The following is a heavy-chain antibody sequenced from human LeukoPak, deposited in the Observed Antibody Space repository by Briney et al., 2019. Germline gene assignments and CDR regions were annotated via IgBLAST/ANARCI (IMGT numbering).Heavy chain of an antibody. J-gene: IGHJ4*02. D-gene: IGHD6-19*01. Sequence: KTSETLSLTCTVSGYSISSGYYWGWIRQPPGKVLEWIGSIYHSGSTYYNPSLKSRVTISVDTSKNQFSLKLSSVTAADTAVYYCASGWLGTNDYWGQGTLVTVSS. CDR2: IYHSGST. CDR1: GYSISSGYY. V-gene: IGHV4-38-2*02. CDR3: ASGWLGTNDY.